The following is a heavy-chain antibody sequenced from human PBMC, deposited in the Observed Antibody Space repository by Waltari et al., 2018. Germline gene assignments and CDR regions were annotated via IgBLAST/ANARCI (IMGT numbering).Heavy chain of an antibody. CDR2: KWYDGSNK. V-gene: IGHV3-33*01. J-gene: IGHJ4*02. D-gene: IGHD3-16*02. CDR3: ARGIGVWGSYRYTRTDH. CDR1: GLTFSSHG. Sequence: QVQLVESGGGVVQPGKSLRLSCAASGLTFSSHGMHWVRQAPGKGLEWVALKWYDGSNKYYADSGKGRFTISRDNSKNTLYLQMNSLRAEDTAVYYCARGIGVWGSYRYTRTDHWGQGTLVIVSS.